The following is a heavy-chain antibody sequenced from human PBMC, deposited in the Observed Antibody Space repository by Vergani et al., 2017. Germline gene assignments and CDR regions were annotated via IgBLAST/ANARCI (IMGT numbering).Heavy chain of an antibody. CDR1: GGSISSYY. CDR3: ARGAGYFDL. V-gene: IGHV4-59*01. Sequence: QVQLQESGPGLVKPSETLSLTCTVSGGSISSYYWSWIRQPPGKGLEWIGYIYYSGSTSYNPSLKSRVTISVDTSKNQFSLKLSSVTAAGTAVYYWARGAGYFDLWGRGALVTVSS. J-gene: IGHJ2*01. CDR2: IYYSGST.